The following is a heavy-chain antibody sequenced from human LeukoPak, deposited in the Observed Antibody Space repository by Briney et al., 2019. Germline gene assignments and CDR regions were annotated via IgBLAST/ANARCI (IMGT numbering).Heavy chain of an antibody. Sequence: SETLSLTCTVSGDSVSSYYWSWIRQPPGKGLEWIGYIYYSGSTNYNPSLKSRVTISVDTSKNQFSLKLSSVTAADTAVYYCARQDGDYSYWFDPWGQGTLVTVSS. J-gene: IGHJ5*02. V-gene: IGHV4-59*08. CDR2: IYYSGST. D-gene: IGHD4-17*01. CDR3: ARQDGDYSYWFDP. CDR1: GDSVSSYY.